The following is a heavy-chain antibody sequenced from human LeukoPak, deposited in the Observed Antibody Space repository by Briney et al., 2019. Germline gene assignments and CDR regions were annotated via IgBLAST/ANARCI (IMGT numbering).Heavy chain of an antibody. CDR2: IYYSGST. V-gene: IGHV4-39*01. CDR3: ARAEQWLGPLPFDY. Sequence: SETLSLTCTVSGGSISSSSYYWGWIRQPPGKGLEWIGSIYYSGSTYYNPSLKSRVTISVDTSKNQFSLKLSSVTAADTAVYYCARAEQWLGPLPFDYWGQGTLVTVSS. CDR1: GGSISSSSYY. J-gene: IGHJ4*02. D-gene: IGHD6-19*01.